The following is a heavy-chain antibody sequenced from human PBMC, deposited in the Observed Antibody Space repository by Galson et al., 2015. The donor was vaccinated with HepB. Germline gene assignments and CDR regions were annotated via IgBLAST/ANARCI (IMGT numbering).Heavy chain of an antibody. D-gene: IGHD3-3*01. J-gene: IGHJ6*02. V-gene: IGHV3-30*04. CDR1: GFTFSTYA. CDR3: ATDFWNGHLHLYYYYGMDV. Sequence: SLRLSCAASGFTFSTYAMHWVRQAPGKGLEWVTVISYDGSFKYYADSVKGRFTISRDNTRNTLYLQMNSLRAEDTAVYYCATDFWNGHLHLYYYYGMDVWGQGTTVTVSS. CDR2: ISYDGSFK.